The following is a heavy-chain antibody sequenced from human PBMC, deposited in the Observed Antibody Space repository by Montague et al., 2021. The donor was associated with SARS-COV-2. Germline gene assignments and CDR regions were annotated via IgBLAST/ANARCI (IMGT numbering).Heavy chain of an antibody. CDR1: GFTFSSYA. V-gene: IGHV3-23*03. D-gene: IGHD1-26*01. Sequence: SLRLSCAASGFTFSSYAMSWVRQAPGKGLEWVSIIFSGGNSTYYADSVKGRFTISRDNSKNTLYLQMNSLRAEDTAFYYCARVKVGATIDYWGQGTLVTVSS. CDR3: ARVKVGATIDY. CDR2: IFSGGNST. J-gene: IGHJ4*02.